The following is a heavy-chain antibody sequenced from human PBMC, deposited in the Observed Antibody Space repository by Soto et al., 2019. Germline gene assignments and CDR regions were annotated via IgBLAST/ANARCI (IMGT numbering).Heavy chain of an antibody. J-gene: IGHJ6*02. CDR3: AKEYDFWSGYNGMDV. Sequence: GESLKISCAASGFTFSSYAMSWVRQAPGKGLEWVSAISGSGGSTYYAGSVKGRFTISRDNSKNTLYLQMNSLRAEDTAVYYCAKEYDFWSGYNGMDVWGQGTTVTVSS. CDR2: ISGSGGST. V-gene: IGHV3-23*01. CDR1: GFTFSSYA. D-gene: IGHD3-3*01.